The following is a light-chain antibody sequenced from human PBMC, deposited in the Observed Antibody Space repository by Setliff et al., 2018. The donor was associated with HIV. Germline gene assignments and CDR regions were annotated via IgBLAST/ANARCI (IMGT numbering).Light chain of an antibody. Sequence: QSVLAQPASVSGSPGQTITISCSGTSRDVGGYDYVSWYQHLPGTAPKLVIYEVTKRPSGVSHRFSGSKSGNTASLTISGLQAEDEADYYCCSYARSSTYVFGTGTKVTVL. CDR1: SRDVGGYDY. J-gene: IGLJ1*01. CDR2: EVT. V-gene: IGLV2-14*01. CDR3: CSYARSSTYV.